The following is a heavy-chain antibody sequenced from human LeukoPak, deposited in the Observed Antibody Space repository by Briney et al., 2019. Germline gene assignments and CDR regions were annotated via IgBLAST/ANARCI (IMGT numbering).Heavy chain of an antibody. D-gene: IGHD1-26*01. V-gene: IGHV4-4*02. CDR1: GFIFSDYW. Sequence: GSLRLSCVVSGFIFSDYWMSWVRQPPGKGLEWIGEISHGGSTNYNPSLKSRVTISVDKSENHFSLKLSSVTAADTAVYYCAKNSGNSDFDYWGQGTLITVSS. CDR3: AKNSGNSDFDY. CDR2: ISHGGST. J-gene: IGHJ4*02.